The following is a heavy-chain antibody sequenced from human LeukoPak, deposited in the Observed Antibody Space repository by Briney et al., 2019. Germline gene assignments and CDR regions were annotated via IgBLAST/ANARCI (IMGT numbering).Heavy chain of an antibody. J-gene: IGHJ4*02. V-gene: IGHV3-23*01. Sequence: GGSLRLSCAASGFTFSSYGMSWVRQAPGKGLEWVSAISGSGGSTYYADSVKGRFTISRDNAKNSLYLQMNSLRAEHTAVYYCASNAILWFGELRWGQGTLVTVSS. CDR3: ASNAILWFGELR. CDR1: GFTFSSYG. CDR2: ISGSGGST. D-gene: IGHD3-10*01.